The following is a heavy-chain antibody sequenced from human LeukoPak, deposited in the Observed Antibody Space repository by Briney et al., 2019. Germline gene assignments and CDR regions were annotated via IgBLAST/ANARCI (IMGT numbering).Heavy chain of an antibody. CDR3: ARGHRSGLAGY. Sequence: SETLSLTCTVSGGSISSYCWSWIRQPPGKGLEWIGDIYYSGSAYYNPSLQSRVTISIDTSKNQFSLKLSSLTAADTAVYFCARGHRSGLAGYWGQGTLVTVSS. J-gene: IGHJ4*02. CDR1: GGSISSYC. CDR2: IYYSGSA. V-gene: IGHV4-59*08. D-gene: IGHD6-19*01.